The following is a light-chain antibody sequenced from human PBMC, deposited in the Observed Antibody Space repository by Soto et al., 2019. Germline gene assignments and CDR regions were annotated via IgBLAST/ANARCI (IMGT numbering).Light chain of an antibody. Sequence: DIQMTQSPSSLSASVGDRVTITCQASQDISNYLNWYQHIPGRAPKLLIFDASNLETGVPSRFSGSGSGTEFTFTISSLQPEDIATYYWQQYDNLSLTFGGGTKVEIK. CDR1: QDISNY. CDR2: DAS. CDR3: QQYDNLSLT. V-gene: IGKV1-33*01. J-gene: IGKJ4*01.